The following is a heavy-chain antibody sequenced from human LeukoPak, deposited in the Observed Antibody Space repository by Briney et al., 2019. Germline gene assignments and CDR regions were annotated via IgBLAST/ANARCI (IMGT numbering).Heavy chain of an antibody. Sequence: GGSLRLSCAASGFTFSSYAMSWVRQAPGKGLEWVSYISSSSSTIYFADSVKGRFTISRDNAKNSLYLQMNSLRAEDTAVYYCARGSMYGDYPSYNWFDPWGQGTLVTVSS. CDR3: ARGSMYGDYPSYNWFDP. J-gene: IGHJ5*02. CDR1: GFTFSSYA. D-gene: IGHD4-17*01. CDR2: ISSSSSTI. V-gene: IGHV3-48*01.